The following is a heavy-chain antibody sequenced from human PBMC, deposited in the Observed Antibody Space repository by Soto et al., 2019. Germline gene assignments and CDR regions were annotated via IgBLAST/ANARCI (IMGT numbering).Heavy chain of an antibody. CDR3: ASRYSGDDYGYFDL. CDR2: IYYSGST. J-gene: IGHJ2*01. D-gene: IGHD5-12*01. V-gene: IGHV4-39*01. Sequence: SETLSLTCTVSGGSNSGSSYYWGWIRQPPGKGLEWIGSIYYSGSTYYNPSLKSRGTMSVDTSKNQFSLKLSSVTAADTAVYYCASRYSGDDYGYFDLWGRGTLVTVSS. CDR1: GGSNSGSSYY.